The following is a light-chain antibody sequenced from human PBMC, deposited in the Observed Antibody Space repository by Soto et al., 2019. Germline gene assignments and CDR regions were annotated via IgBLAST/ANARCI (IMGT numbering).Light chain of an antibody. Sequence: EIVMTQSPVTLSVSPGERATLSCRASQSVSSNLAWYQKKPGQAPRLLIDGASIRATGIPARFSGSGSGTEFTLTISSLQSVDFAVYYCQQYNDWPLTFGGGTKVEIK. CDR2: GAS. CDR3: QQYNDWPLT. CDR1: QSVSSN. V-gene: IGKV3-15*01. J-gene: IGKJ4*01.